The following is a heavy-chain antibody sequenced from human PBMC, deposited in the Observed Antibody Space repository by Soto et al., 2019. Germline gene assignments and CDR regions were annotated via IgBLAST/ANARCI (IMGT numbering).Heavy chain of an antibody. CDR2: INHSGST. D-gene: IGHD4-17*01. V-gene: IGHV4-34*01. CDR3: ARVVGTVTPRYFDY. Sequence: PSETLSLTCAVCGGSFSGYYWSWIRQPPGKGLEWIGEINHSGSTNYNPSLKSRVTISVDTSKNQFSLKLSSVTAADTAVYYCARVVGTVTPRYFDYWGQGTRVTVSS. CDR1: GGSFSGYY. J-gene: IGHJ4*02.